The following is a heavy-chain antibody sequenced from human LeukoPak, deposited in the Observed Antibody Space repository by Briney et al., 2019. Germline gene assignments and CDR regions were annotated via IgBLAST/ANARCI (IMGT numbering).Heavy chain of an antibody. CDR2: ISSTGVYI. V-gene: IGHV3-21*04. CDR1: GFTVSSNY. D-gene: IGHD3-22*01. Sequence: GGSLRLSCAASGFTVSSNYINWVRQAQGKGLEWVSSISSTGVYIDYDDSVKGRFTISRDNAKNSLYLQMNSLGAEDTAFYYCASYRRSDSSGYAFDIWGQGTMVTVSS. J-gene: IGHJ3*02. CDR3: ASYRRSDSSGYAFDI.